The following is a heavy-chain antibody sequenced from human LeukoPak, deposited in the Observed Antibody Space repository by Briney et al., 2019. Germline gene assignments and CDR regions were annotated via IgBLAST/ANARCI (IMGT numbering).Heavy chain of an antibody. D-gene: IGHD6-13*01. CDR2: ISYDGSNK. CDR1: GFTFSSYA. CDR3: ARGYSSSWAYFDY. V-gene: IGHV3-30-3*01. J-gene: IGHJ4*02. Sequence: GRSLRLSCAASGFTFSSYAMHWVRQAPGKGLEWVAVISYDGSNKYYADSVKGRFTISRDNSKNTLYLQMNSLRAEDTAVYYYARGYSSSWAYFDYWGQGTLVTVSS.